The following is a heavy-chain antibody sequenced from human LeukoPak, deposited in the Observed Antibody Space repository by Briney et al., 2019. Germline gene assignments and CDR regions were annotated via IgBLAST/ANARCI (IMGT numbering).Heavy chain of an antibody. J-gene: IGHJ5*02. Sequence: ASVKVSCKASGYTFTSYGISWVRQAPGQGLEWMGWISAYNGNTNYAQKLQGRVTMTTDTSTSTAYMELRSLRSDDTAVYYCARVGPLVVVPAARPFDPWGQGTLVTVSS. V-gene: IGHV1-18*01. CDR1: GYTFTSYG. D-gene: IGHD2-2*01. CDR3: ARVGPLVVVPAARPFDP. CDR2: ISAYNGNT.